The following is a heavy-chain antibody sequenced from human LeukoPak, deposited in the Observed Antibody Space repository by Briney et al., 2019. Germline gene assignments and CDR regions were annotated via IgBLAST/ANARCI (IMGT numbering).Heavy chain of an antibody. V-gene: IGHV3-23*01. CDR2: IRGGGGST. J-gene: IGHJ4*02. Sequence: AGGSQRLSCTASGFTFSNYAMSWVRQAPGKGLEWVSSIRGGGGSTYYADSVRGRFTISRDNSRNTLYLQMNSLRAEDTAVYYCAKDSNPYSSDWRDDYHFDYWGQGTLVTVSS. D-gene: IGHD6-19*01. CDR1: GFTFSNYA. CDR3: AKDSNPYSSDWRDDYHFDY.